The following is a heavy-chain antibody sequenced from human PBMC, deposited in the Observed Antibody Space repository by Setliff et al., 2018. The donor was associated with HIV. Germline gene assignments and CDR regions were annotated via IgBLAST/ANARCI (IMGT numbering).Heavy chain of an antibody. CDR2: ISPYNGHT. J-gene: IGHJ4*02. D-gene: IGHD4-17*01. V-gene: IGHV1-18*01. CDR1: GYTFTTYD. CDR3: ARTDYGSNSGGNYFDY. Sequence: GASVKVSCKASGYTFTTYDITWVRQAPGQGLEWLGWISPYNGHTNFAQKFQGRVTMTTDTATSTAYMEVRNLRSDDTAVYYCARTDYGSNSGGNYFDYWGKGSLVTVSS.